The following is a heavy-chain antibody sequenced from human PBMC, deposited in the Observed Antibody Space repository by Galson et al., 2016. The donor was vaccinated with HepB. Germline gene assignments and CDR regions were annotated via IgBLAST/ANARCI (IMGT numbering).Heavy chain of an antibody. CDR1: GGSISRSSYF. Sequence: SETLSLTCTVSGGSISRSSYFWGWIRQPPGKGLEWIGSIYYSGSRYYKPSLMSRVTISVDTSKNQVSLKLGSVTAADTAVYYCARSHYYESSGEFDYWGQGSLVTVSS. CDR2: IYYSGSR. D-gene: IGHD3-22*01. J-gene: IGHJ4*02. CDR3: ARSHYYESSGEFDY. V-gene: IGHV4-39*07.